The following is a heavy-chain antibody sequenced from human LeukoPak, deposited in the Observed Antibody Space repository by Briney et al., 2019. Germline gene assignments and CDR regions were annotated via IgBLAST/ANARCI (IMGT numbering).Heavy chain of an antibody. V-gene: IGHV1-2*02. D-gene: IGHD3-22*01. CDR1: GGTFSSYA. CDR3: ARDFNYYDSSGYYSSDY. Sequence: ASVKVSCKASGGTFSSYAISWVRQAPGQGLEWMGWINPNSGGTNYAQKFQGRVTMTRDTSISTAYMELSRLRSDDTAVYYCARDFNYYDSSGYYSSDYWGQGTLVTVSS. CDR2: INPNSGGT. J-gene: IGHJ4*02.